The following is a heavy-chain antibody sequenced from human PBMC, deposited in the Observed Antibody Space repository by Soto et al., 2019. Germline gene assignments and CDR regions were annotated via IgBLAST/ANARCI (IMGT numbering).Heavy chain of an antibody. D-gene: IGHD2-21*01. CDR2: FSGGRDTT. CDR1: GFTFSSYA. CDR3: AKATSATCTGSICYSFDY. Sequence: VQLLESGGGLVQPGGSLRLSCVASGFTFSSYAMSWVRQAPGQGLAGAAPFSGGRDTTWHADSVRGRFTVSRDSSKNTLSRQMNSLRPEDTALYYCAKATSATCTGSICYSFDYWGQGTLVTVSS. J-gene: IGHJ4*02. V-gene: IGHV3-23*01.